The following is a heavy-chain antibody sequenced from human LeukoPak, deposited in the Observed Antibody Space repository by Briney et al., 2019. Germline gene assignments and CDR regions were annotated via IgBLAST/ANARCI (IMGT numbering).Heavy chain of an antibody. Sequence: PGGSLRLSCAASGFTFSSYAMHWVRQAPGKGLEWVAVISYDGSNKYYADSVKGRFTISRDNSKNTLYLQMNSLRAEDTAVYYCAKGGSSSWDYFDYWGQGTLVTVSS. J-gene: IGHJ4*02. D-gene: IGHD6-13*01. CDR2: ISYDGSNK. CDR1: GFTFSSYA. CDR3: AKGGSSSWDYFDY. V-gene: IGHV3-30*18.